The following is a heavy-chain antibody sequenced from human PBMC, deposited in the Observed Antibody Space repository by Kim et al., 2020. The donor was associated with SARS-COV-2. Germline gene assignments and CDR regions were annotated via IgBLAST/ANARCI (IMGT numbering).Heavy chain of an antibody. CDR3: ARVWFGESIMGDY. Sequence: ASVKVSCKASGYTFTGYYMHWVRQAPGQGLEWMGRINPNSGGTNYAQKFQGRVTMTRDTSISTAYMELSRLRSDDTAVYYCARVWFGESIMGDYWGQGTLVTVSS. J-gene: IGHJ4*02. CDR2: INPNSGGT. CDR1: GYTFTGYY. V-gene: IGHV1-2*06. D-gene: IGHD3-10*01.